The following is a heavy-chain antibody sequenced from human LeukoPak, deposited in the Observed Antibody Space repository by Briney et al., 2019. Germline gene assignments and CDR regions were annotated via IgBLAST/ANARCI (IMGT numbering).Heavy chain of an antibody. Sequence: PGGSLRLSRTASGFIFSGSWMAWIRQAPGKGLEWVAIIKKDGSEKYYVDSMKGRFTISRDNAKNPLFLQMNSLRAEDTAVYYCAREKAAAGYYFDYWGQGTLVTVSS. J-gene: IGHJ4*02. CDR2: IKKDGSEK. CDR3: AREKAAAGYYFDY. D-gene: IGHD6-13*01. CDR1: GFIFSGSW. V-gene: IGHV3-7*03.